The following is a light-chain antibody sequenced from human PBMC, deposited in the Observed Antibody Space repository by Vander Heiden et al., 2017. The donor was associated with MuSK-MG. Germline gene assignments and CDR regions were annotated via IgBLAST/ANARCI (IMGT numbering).Light chain of an antibody. Sequence: DIQLTQSPSSLSASVGDRVTITCRASQSIASYLSWYQQKPGKAPKLLIYAASSLQGGVPSRFSGSGSWTDFTLTISSLQPEDFATYFCQQTYNVPRTFGRGTKVEIK. V-gene: IGKV1-39*01. CDR3: QQTYNVPRT. CDR1: QSIASY. J-gene: IGKJ2*01. CDR2: AAS.